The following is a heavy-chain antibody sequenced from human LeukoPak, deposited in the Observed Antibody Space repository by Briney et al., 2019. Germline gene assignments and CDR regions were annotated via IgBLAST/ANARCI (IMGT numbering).Heavy chain of an antibody. CDR2: INHSGST. Sequence: PSETLSLTCAVYGGSFSGYYWSWIRQPPGKGLEWIGEINHSGSTNYNPSLKSRVTISVDTSKNQFSLKLSSVTAADTAVYYCARGRIVATILIQNWFDPWGQGTLVTVSS. CDR1: GGSFSGYY. J-gene: IGHJ5*02. CDR3: ARGRIVATILIQNWFDP. V-gene: IGHV4-34*01. D-gene: IGHD5-12*01.